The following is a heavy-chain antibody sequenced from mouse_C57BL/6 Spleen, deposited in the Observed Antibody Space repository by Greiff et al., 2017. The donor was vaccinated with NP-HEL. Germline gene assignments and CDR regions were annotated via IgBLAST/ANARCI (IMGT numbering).Heavy chain of an antibody. CDR3: AREGMGDYDVENMDY. D-gene: IGHD2-4*01. CDR1: GYTFTSYW. Sequence: QVQLQQPGAELVRPGSSVKLSCKASGYTFTSYWMDWVKQRPGQGLEWIGNIYPSDSETHYNQKFKDKATLTVDKSSSTAYMQLSSLTSEDSAVYYGAREGMGDYDVENMDYWGQGTSVTVSS. J-gene: IGHJ4*01. CDR2: IYPSDSET. V-gene: IGHV1-61*01.